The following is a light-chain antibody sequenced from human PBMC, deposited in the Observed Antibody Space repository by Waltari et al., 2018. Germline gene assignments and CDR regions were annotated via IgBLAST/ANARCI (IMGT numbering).Light chain of an antibody. CDR1: QSVLYSSNNKNY. CDR3: QQYYSIPYT. Sequence: DIVMTQSPDSLAVSLGARATLNCQSSQSVLYSSNNKNYLAWYQQKPGQPPKLLIYWASTRESGVPDRFSGSGSGTDFTLTISSLQAEDVAVYYCQQYYSIPYTFGQGTKREIK. CDR2: WAS. J-gene: IGKJ2*01. V-gene: IGKV4-1*01.